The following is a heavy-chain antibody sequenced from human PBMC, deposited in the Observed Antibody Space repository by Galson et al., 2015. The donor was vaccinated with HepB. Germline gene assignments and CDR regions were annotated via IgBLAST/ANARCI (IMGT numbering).Heavy chain of an antibody. CDR1: GFTFSSYG. J-gene: IGHJ5*02. CDR2: IWYDGRNK. V-gene: IGHV3-33*01. D-gene: IGHD6-13*01. CDR3: ARDMMAAAAPINWFDP. Sequence: SLRLSCAASGFTFSSYGMHWVRQAPGKGLEWVAVIWYDGRNKYYADSVKGRFTISRDNSKNTLYLQMNSLRAEDTAVFYCARDMMAAAAPINWFDPWGQGTLVTVSS.